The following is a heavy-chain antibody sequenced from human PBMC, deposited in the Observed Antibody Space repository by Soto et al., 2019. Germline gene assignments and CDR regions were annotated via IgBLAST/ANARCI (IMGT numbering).Heavy chain of an antibody. CDR3: AAHSGKYWNHFDY. CDR1: GFTFSTYG. V-gene: IGHV3-30*03. J-gene: IGHJ4*02. CDR2: ISYDGNDE. D-gene: IGHD1-1*01. Sequence: PGGSLRLSCAASGFTFSTYGMHWVRQAPGKDLEWVALISYDGNDEFHGDSVKGRFAISRDNPRSTLFLQMNSLRPDDTAVYFCAAHSGKYWNHFDYWGLGTLVTVSS.